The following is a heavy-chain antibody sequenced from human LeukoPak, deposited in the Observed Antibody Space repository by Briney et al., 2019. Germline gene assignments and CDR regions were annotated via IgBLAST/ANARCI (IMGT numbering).Heavy chain of an antibody. CDR1: GYTFTGYY. Sequence: ASVKVSCKASGYTFTGYYMHWVRQAPGQGPEWMGWINPNSGGTNYAQKFQGRVTMTRDTSISTAYMELSRLRSDETAVYYCAAALGIVATGGDYWGQGTLVTVSS. J-gene: IGHJ4*02. D-gene: IGHD5-12*01. CDR2: INPNSGGT. V-gene: IGHV1-2*02. CDR3: AAALGIVATGGDY.